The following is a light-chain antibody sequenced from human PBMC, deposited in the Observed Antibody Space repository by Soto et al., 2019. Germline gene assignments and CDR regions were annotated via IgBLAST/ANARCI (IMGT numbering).Light chain of an antibody. CDR2: GNN. CDR3: AAWDDSLSVYVV. Sequence: QSVLTQPPSASGTPGQRVTISCSGSSSNIGNNYPYWYQQLPGTAPKLLIYGNNQRPSGVPDRFSGSKSGTSASLAISGLRSEDEADYYCAAWDDSLSVYVVFGGGTKLTVL. J-gene: IGLJ2*01. V-gene: IGLV1-47*01. CDR1: SSNIGNNY.